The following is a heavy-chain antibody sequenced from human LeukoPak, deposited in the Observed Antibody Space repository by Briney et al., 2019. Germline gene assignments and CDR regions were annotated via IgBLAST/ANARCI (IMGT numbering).Heavy chain of an antibody. Sequence: GGSLRLSCVGSGFTFRSHAMSWVRQAPEKGLEFVSGIYENGGTTYYADSVKGRFSISRDNSKNTLYLQMDSLRAEDTAVYYCAKFSSSWNYYYGMDVWGQGTTVTVSS. CDR3: AKFSSSWNYYYGMDV. CDR2: IYENGGTT. V-gene: IGHV3-23*01. D-gene: IGHD6-13*01. CDR1: GFTFRSHA. J-gene: IGHJ6*02.